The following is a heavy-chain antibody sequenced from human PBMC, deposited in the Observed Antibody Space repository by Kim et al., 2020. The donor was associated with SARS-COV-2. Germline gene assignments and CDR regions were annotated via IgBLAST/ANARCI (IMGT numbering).Heavy chain of an antibody. V-gene: IGHV3-48*03. Sequence: GGSLRLSCAASGFTFSSYEMNWVRQAPGKGLEWVSYISSSGSTIYYADSVKGRFTISRDNAKNSLYLQMNSLRAEDTAVYYCARGPYCGGDCYSVDYFDYWGQGTLVTVSS. D-gene: IGHD2-21*02. J-gene: IGHJ4*02. CDR1: GFTFSSYE. CDR3: ARGPYCGGDCYSVDYFDY. CDR2: ISSSGSTI.